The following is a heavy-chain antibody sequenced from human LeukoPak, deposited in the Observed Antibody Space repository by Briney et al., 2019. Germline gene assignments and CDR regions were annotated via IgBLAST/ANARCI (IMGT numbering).Heavy chain of an antibody. J-gene: IGHJ4*02. CDR2: IKEDGSAK. D-gene: IGHD1-26*01. Sequence: GGSLRLSCAASGFTFSSYAMTWVRQAPGRGLEWVANIKEDGSAKYYVDSVKGRFTISRDNAKNSLFLQMNSLRVEDTAVYYCARGGAHFDYWGQGTLVTVSS. CDR3: ARGGAHFDY. V-gene: IGHV3-7*01. CDR1: GFTFSSYA.